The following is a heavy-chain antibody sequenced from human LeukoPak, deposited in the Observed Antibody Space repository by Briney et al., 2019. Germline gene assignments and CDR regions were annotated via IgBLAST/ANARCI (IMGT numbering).Heavy chain of an antibody. CDR1: GFSLSTSGMC. CDR3: ARIRVSIAAAGTEAYYYYYGMDV. CDR2: LDWDDDK. D-gene: IGHD6-13*01. Sequence: SGPALVKPTQTLTLTCTFSGFSLSTSGMCVSWIRQPPGKALEWLARLDWDDDKYYSTSLKTRLTISKGTSKNQVVLTMTNMDPVDTATYCCARIRVSIAAAGTEAYYYYYGMDVWGQGTTVTVSS. V-gene: IGHV2-70*11. J-gene: IGHJ6*02.